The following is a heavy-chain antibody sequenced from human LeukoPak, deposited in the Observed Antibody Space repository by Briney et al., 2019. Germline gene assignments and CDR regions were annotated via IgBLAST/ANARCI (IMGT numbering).Heavy chain of an antibody. CDR3: ARDIAEHGMDV. J-gene: IGHJ6*02. Sequence: GGSLRLSCAASGFTFSDAWMSWVRQAPGKGLEWVAVISYDGSNKYYADSVKGRFTISRDNSKNTLYLQMNSLRAEDTAVYYCARDIAEHGMDVWGRGTTVTVSS. CDR2: ISYDGSNK. V-gene: IGHV3-30-3*01. CDR1: GFTFSDAW. D-gene: IGHD1-14*01.